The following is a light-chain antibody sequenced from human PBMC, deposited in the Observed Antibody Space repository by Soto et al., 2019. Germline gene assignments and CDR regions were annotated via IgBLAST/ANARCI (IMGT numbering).Light chain of an antibody. CDR1: NSNIGAGYD. Sequence: QSVLTQPPSVSGAPGQRVTIACTGSNSNIGAGYDVHWYQQLPGTAPKLLIYANNNRPSGVPGRFSGSRSGTSASLAITGLQAEDEADYYCQSYDSSLGGFYVFGTGTKVTVL. CDR3: QSYDSSLGGFYV. V-gene: IGLV1-40*01. CDR2: ANN. J-gene: IGLJ1*01.